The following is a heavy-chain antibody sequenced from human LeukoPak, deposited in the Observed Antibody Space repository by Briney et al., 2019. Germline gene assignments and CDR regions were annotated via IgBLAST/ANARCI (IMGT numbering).Heavy chain of an antibody. J-gene: IGHJ3*02. Sequence: SQTLSLTCTVSGGSISSVSYYWNWIRQPAGKGLEWIGRIYSSGSTHYNPSLKSRVAISLDTSKNQFSLKMTSVTAADTAVFYCAKSGGPDYYDSSAFDIWGQGTMVTVSS. D-gene: IGHD3-22*01. V-gene: IGHV4-61*02. CDR2: IYSSGST. CDR1: GGSISSVSYY. CDR3: AKSGGPDYYDSSAFDI.